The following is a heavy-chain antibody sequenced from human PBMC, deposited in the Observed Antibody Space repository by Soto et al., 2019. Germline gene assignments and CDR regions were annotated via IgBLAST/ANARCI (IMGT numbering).Heavy chain of an antibody. D-gene: IGHD2-15*01. CDR2: ISGSGGST. CDR3: AKLGSGGSWHGHFQH. V-gene: IGHV3-23*01. Sequence: GALRLSCAASGFTFSSYAMSWVRQAPGKGLEWVSAISGSGGSTYYADSVKGRFTISRDNSKNTLYLQMNSLRAEDTAVYYCAKLGSGGSWHGHFQHWGQGTLVTVSS. CDR1: GFTFSSYA. J-gene: IGHJ1*01.